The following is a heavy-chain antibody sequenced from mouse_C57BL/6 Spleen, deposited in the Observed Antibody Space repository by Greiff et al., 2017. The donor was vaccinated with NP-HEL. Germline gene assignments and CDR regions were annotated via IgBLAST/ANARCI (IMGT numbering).Heavy chain of an antibody. CDR1: GYSFTGYY. CDR3: ARGYDYDGY. Sequence: VQLQQSGPELVKPGASVKISCKASGYSFTGYYMNWVKQSPEKSLEWIGEINPSTGGTTYNQKFKAKATLTVDKSSSTAYMQLKSLTSEDSAVYYCARGYDYDGYWGQGTTLTVSS. J-gene: IGHJ2*01. CDR2: INPSTGGT. V-gene: IGHV1-42*01. D-gene: IGHD2-4*01.